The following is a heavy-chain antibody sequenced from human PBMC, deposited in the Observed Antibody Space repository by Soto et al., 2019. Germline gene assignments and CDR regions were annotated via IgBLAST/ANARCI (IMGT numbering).Heavy chain of an antibody. V-gene: IGHV4-31*03. CDR2: IYYSGST. D-gene: IGHD2-2*01. J-gene: IGHJ4*02. Sequence: SETLSLTCTVSGGSISSGGYYWSWIRQHPGKGLEWIGYIYYSGSTYYNPSLKSRVTISVDTSKNQFSLKLSSVTASDTAMYYCARHSNQLLGFDYWGQGTLVTVSS. CDR1: GGSISSGGYY. CDR3: ARHSNQLLGFDY.